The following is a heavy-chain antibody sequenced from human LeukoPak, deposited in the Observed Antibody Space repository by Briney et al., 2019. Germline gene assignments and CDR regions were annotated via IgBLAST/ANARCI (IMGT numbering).Heavy chain of an antibody. CDR3: ARDPEQQLVYFGY. J-gene: IGHJ4*02. Sequence: EASVKVSCKASGYTFTGYYMHWVRQAPGQGLEWMGWINPNSGGTNYAQKFQGRVTMTRDTSISTAYMELSRLRSDDTAVYYCARDPEQQLVYFGYWGQGTLVTVSS. V-gene: IGHV1-2*02. D-gene: IGHD6-13*01. CDR2: INPNSGGT. CDR1: GYTFTGYY.